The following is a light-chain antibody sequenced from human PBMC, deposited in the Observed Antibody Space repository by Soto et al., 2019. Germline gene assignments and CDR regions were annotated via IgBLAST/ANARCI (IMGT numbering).Light chain of an antibody. Sequence: QMIESGTSVDAAGRGIVKITCRASQSVSNWLAWYQHKPGRAPKLLIXXXXXLESGVPSRFSGSGSGTEFTLTISSLQSEDFATYYCQQSYSTPLTFGQGTKVDIK. J-gene: IGKJ1*01. CDR2: XXX. CDR1: QSVSNW. V-gene: IGKV1-5*01. CDR3: QQSYSTPLT.